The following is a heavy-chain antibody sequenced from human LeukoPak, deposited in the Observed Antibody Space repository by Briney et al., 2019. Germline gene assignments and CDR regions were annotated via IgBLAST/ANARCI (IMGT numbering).Heavy chain of an antibody. J-gene: IGHJ4*02. Sequence: PGGSLRLSCAASGFTFSSYAMHWVRQAPGKGLEWVAVISYDGSNKYYADSVKGRFTISRDNSKNTLYLQMNSLRAENTAVYYCARAPPEDDFWSGYPHDYWGQGTLVTVSS. CDR2: ISYDGSNK. CDR3: ARAPPEDDFWSGYPHDY. CDR1: GFTFSSYA. V-gene: IGHV3-30-3*01. D-gene: IGHD3-3*01.